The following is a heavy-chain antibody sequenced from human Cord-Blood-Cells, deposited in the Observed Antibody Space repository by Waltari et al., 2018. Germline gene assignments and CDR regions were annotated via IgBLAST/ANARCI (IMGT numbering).Heavy chain of an antibody. V-gene: IGHV1-69*12. CDR2: IIPFLGTA. CDR1: GGTFSSYA. CDR3: ARDYSNYSNWFDP. D-gene: IGHD4-4*01. J-gene: IGHJ5*02. Sequence: QVQLVQSGAEVKKPGSSVKVSCKASGGTFSSYAISWVRQAPGQGLEWMGGIIPFLGTANYAQKFQGRVTITADESTSTAYMELSSLRSEDTAVYYGARDYSNYSNWFDPWGQGTLVTVSS.